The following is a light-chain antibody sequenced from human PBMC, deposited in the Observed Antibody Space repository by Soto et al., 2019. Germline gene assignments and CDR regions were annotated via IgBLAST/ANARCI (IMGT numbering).Light chain of an antibody. CDR1: ETITDF. J-gene: IGKJ4*01. Sequence: DIQMTQSPPSLSASVGDRVTITCRASETITDFLNWYQLKPGKAPKLLIYSASNLQPGVSSRFSGSGHGTDFTLTLSGLQHEDSATYYCQQNFSPFVTFGAGTKVEV. V-gene: IGKV1-39*01. CDR3: QQNFSPFVT. CDR2: SAS.